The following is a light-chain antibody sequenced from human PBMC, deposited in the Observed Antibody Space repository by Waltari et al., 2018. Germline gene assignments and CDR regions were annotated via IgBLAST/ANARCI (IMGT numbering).Light chain of an antibody. J-gene: IGLJ1*01. CDR2: EAN. V-gene: IGLV2-23*01. Sequence: QSALPQPASVSGSPGQSITLSCTGTSSDISSYNLFSWYQQHPGKAPKLIIYEANKRPSGVSSRFSGSKSGNTASLTISGPQAEDEANYYCYAYAGTRGVFGTGTKVTVL. CDR3: YAYAGTRGV. CDR1: SSDISSYNL.